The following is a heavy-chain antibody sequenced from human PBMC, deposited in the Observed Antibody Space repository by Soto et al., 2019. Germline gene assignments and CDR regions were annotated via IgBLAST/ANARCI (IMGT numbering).Heavy chain of an antibody. CDR2: FDPEDGET. CDR1: GYTLTELS. CDR3: ATANQRTRRTYYYDSSGYRNWFDP. D-gene: IGHD3-22*01. J-gene: IGHJ5*02. Sequence: GASVKVSCKVSGYTLTELSMHWVRQAPGKGLEWMGGFDPEDGETIYAQKFQGRVTMTEDTSTDTAYMELSSLRSEDAAVYYCATANQRTRRTYYYDSSGYRNWFDPWGQGTLVTVSS. V-gene: IGHV1-24*01.